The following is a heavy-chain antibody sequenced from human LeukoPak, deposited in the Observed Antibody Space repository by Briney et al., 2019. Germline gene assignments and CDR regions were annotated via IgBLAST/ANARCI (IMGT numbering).Heavy chain of an antibody. D-gene: IGHD5-12*01. CDR3: ARDIGYGLDY. CDR2: IYYSGST. V-gene: IGHV4-59*01. CDR1: GGSISSYY. J-gene: IGHJ4*02. Sequence: PSETLSLTCTVSGGSISSYYWSWIRQPPGKGLEWIGYIYYSGSTNYNPSLKSRVTISVDTSKSQFSLKLSSVTAADTAVYYCARDIGYGLDYWGQGTLVTVSS.